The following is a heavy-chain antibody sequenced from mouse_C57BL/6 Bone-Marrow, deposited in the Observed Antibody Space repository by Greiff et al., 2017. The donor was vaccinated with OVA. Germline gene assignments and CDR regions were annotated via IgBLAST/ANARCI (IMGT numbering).Heavy chain of an antibody. D-gene: IGHD2-3*01. V-gene: IGHV13-2*01. Sequence: VKLVETGGGLVRPGNSLKLSCVTSGFTFSNYRMHWLRQPPGKRLEWIAVITVKSDNYGANYAESVKGRFAISRDDSKSSVYLEMNRLREEDTAPSYDGYYSWFAYWGQGTLVTVSA. CDR3: GYYSWFAY. CDR1: GFTFSNYR. CDR2: ITVKSDNYGA. J-gene: IGHJ3*01.